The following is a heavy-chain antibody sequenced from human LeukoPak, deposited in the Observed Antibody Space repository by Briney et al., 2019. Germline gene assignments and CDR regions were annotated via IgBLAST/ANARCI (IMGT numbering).Heavy chain of an antibody. CDR3: ARHSGTYYADFDY. Sequence: SETLSLTCTVSGGSISSYYWSWIRQPPGKGLEWTGYIYYSGSTNYNPSLKSRVTISVDTSKNQFSLKLSSVTAADTAVYYCARHSGTYYADFDYWGQGTLVTVSS. CDR1: GGSISSYY. J-gene: IGHJ4*02. CDR2: IYYSGST. D-gene: IGHD1-26*01. V-gene: IGHV4-59*08.